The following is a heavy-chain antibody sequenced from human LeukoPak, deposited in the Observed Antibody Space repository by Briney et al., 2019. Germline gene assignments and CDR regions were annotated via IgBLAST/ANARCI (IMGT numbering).Heavy chain of an antibody. V-gene: IGHV1-69*05. CDR3: ARTGAGESDGDYDSDYYYYYMDV. CDR2: MIPIFRTA. Sequence: SSVKVSCKASGCTFSSYAISWVRQAPGQALEWMGGMIPIFRTANSAQKFQGRVTITMDESTSTAYMELSSMRSEDTAVYYCARTGAGESDGDYDSDYYYYYMDVWGKGTTVTVPS. J-gene: IGHJ6*03. D-gene: IGHD4-17*01. CDR1: GCTFSSYA.